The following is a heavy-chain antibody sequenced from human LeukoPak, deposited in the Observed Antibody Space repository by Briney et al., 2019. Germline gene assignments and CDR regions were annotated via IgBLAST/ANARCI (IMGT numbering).Heavy chain of an antibody. V-gene: IGHV3-7*04. CDR1: GFTFSSYW. CDR3: ARYFSGTYWDYFDY. Sequence: GRSLRLSCAASGFTFSSYWMSWVRQAPGKGLEWVANIKQDGSEKYYVDSVKGRFTISRDNAKNSLYLQMNSLRAEDTAVYYCARYFSGTYWDYFDYWGQGTLVTVSS. J-gene: IGHJ4*02. D-gene: IGHD1-26*01. CDR2: IKQDGSEK.